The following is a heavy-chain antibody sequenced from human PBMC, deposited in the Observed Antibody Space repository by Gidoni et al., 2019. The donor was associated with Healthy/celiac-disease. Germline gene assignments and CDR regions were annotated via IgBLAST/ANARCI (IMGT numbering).Heavy chain of an antibody. V-gene: IGHV3-49*03. CDR2: IRSKAYGGTT. CDR3: TRWLVVPAEDYYYGMDV. D-gene: IGHD2-2*01. CDR1: GFTFGDYA. Sequence: EVQLVESGGGLVQPGRSLRLSCTASGFTFGDYAMSWFRQAPGKGLEWVGFIRSKAYGGTTEYAASVKGRFTISRDDSKSIAYLQMNSLKTEDTAVYYCTRWLVVPAEDYYYGMDVWGQGTTVTVSS. J-gene: IGHJ6*02.